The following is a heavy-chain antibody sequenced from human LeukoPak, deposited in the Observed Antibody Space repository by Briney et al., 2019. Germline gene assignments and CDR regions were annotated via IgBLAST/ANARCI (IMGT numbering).Heavy chain of an antibody. CDR3: ARTRYYYNSRSYGAPYYFDY. J-gene: IGHJ4*02. Sequence: SETLSLTCTVSGGSISSSSYYWGWIRQPPGKGLEWIGNIYYSGSTYYNPSLKSRVTISVDTSKNQFSLKLSSVTAADTAVYYCARTRYYYNSRSYGAPYYFDYWGQGTLVTVSS. V-gene: IGHV4-39*01. CDR2: IYYSGST. D-gene: IGHD3-10*01. CDR1: GGSISSSSYY.